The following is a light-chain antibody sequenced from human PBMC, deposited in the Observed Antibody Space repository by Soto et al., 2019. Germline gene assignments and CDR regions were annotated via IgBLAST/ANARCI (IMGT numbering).Light chain of an antibody. CDR1: SANSGSNT. V-gene: IGLV1-44*01. Sequence: SALTQPPSASGTPGQSVSGAWAGRSANSGSNTVNWYQQLPGTAPKHLIYSNNQRPSGVPDRFSGSKSGTSASLAISGLQSEDEADYYCAAWDDSLNGYVFGTGTKVTVL. CDR2: SNN. J-gene: IGLJ1*01. CDR3: AAWDDSLNGYV.